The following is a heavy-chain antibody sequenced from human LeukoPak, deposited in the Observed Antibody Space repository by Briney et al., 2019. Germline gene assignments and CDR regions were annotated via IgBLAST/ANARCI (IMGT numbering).Heavy chain of an antibody. V-gene: IGHV1-69*13. CDR3: ARPTYSSGWMSGWFDP. Sequence: ASVKVSCKASGGTFSSYAISWVRQAPGQGLEWMGGIIPIFGTASYAQKFQGRVTITADESTSTAYMELSSLRSEDTAVYYCARPTYSSGWMSGWFDPWGQGTLVTVSS. D-gene: IGHD6-19*01. CDR1: GGTFSSYA. J-gene: IGHJ5*02. CDR2: IIPIFGTA.